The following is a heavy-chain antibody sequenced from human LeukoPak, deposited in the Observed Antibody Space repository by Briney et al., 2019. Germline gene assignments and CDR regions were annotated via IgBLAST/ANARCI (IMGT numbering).Heavy chain of an antibody. V-gene: IGHV3-13*01. CDR3: AREINWFDP. J-gene: IGHJ5*02. CDR2: IGTAGNT. CDR1: GFTFSSYD. Sequence: SGGSLRLSCAASGFTFSSYDMHWVRQATGKGLEWVPAIGTAGNTYYADSVKGRFTISRDNSKNTLYLQMNSLRVEDTAVYYCAREINWFDPWGQGTLVTVSS.